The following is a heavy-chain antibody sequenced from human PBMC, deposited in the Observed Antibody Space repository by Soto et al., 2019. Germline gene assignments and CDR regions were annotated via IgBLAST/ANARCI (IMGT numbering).Heavy chain of an antibody. CDR2: ISSDGSDK. Sequence: QVQLVESGGGVVQPGTSLRLSCAASGFTFTNYGMHWVRQAPGTGLEWVAAISSDGSDKYYADSVKGRLTISRDNSKNTLYLQMHSLRAEDTAVYYCAKDQGIAASHGIDWGQGTMVTVSS. CDR1: GFTFTNYG. J-gene: IGHJ3*01. CDR3: AKDQGIAASHGID. D-gene: IGHD6-13*01. V-gene: IGHV3-30*18.